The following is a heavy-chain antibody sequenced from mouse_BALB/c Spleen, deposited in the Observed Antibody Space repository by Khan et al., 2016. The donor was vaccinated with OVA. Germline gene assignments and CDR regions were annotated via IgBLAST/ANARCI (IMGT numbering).Heavy chain of an antibody. J-gene: IGHJ3*01. CDR2: INPSTGYT. V-gene: IGHV1-7*01. D-gene: IGHD3-3*01. CDR1: GYTFTTYW. Sequence: VELVESGAELAQPGASVKMSCQTSGYTFTTYWMHWVNQRPGQGLEWIGYINPSTGYTDYNHRFKDKTTLTTDKSSSTSYIQLSRLNSEDSAVYYCTRRGQEGVFAYWGQGTLVTVSA. CDR3: TRRGQEGVFAY.